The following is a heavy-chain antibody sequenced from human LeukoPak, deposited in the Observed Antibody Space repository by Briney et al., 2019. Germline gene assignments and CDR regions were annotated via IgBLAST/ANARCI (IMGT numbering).Heavy chain of an antibody. D-gene: IGHD1-26*01. V-gene: IGHV3-7*01. J-gene: IGHJ4*02. CDR3: ARVQWELRGVGSYFEY. Sequence: TGGSLRLSCVVSGYTFSSYWMSWVRQAPGKGLEWVANIKQDGSEKYYVDSVKGRFTMSRDNAKNSLYLQTNSLRAEDTAVYYCARVQWELRGVGSYFEYWGQGALVTVS. CDR2: IKQDGSEK. CDR1: GYTFSSYW.